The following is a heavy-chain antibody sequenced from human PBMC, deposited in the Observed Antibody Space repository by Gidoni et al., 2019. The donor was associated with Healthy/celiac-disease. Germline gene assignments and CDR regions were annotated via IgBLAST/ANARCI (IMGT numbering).Heavy chain of an antibody. CDR3: AHRRETAVAGTVFDY. J-gene: IGHJ4*02. CDR1: GFSLSTRGVG. V-gene: IGHV2-5*02. CDR2: IYWDDDK. D-gene: IGHD6-19*01. Sequence: QITLKESGPTLVKPTQTLTLTCTFSGFSLSTRGVGVGWIRQPPGTALEWFALIYWDDDKRYSPSLKSRLTITKDTSKNQVVLTMTNMDPVDTATYYCAHRRETAVAGTVFDYWGQGTLVTVSS.